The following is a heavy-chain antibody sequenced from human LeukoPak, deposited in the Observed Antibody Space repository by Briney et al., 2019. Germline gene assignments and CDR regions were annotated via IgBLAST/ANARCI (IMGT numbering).Heavy chain of an antibody. CDR1: GFTFSSSW. Sequence: PGGSLRLSCAASGFTFSSSWMMWVRQTPGKGLEWVANIKEDGSEKYYVDSVKGRFTISRDNAKNSLYLQMNSLGAEDTAVYYCVTDVGADWGQGTLVTVSS. CDR3: VTDVGAD. V-gene: IGHV3-7*01. J-gene: IGHJ4*02. CDR2: IKEDGSEK.